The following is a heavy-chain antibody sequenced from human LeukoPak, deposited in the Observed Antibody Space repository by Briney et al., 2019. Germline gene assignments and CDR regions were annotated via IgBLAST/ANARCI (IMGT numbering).Heavy chain of an antibody. D-gene: IGHD3-3*01. CDR3: ARDWADINFGVVHDY. Sequence: PGGSLRLSCAASGFTFSSYSMNWVRQAPGKGLEWVSSISSSSSYIYYADSVKGRFTISRDNAKNSLYLQMNSLRAEDTAVYYCARDWADINFGVVHDYWGQGTLVTVSS. CDR2: ISSSSSYI. CDR1: GFTFSSYS. V-gene: IGHV3-21*01. J-gene: IGHJ4*02.